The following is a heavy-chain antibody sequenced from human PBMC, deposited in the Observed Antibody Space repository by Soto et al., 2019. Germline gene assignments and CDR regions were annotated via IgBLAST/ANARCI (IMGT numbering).Heavy chain of an antibody. CDR1: GFTIGNYA. J-gene: IGHJ4*02. CDR2: ISGSGGST. CDR3: AKDQGSSWYEIDY. D-gene: IGHD6-13*01. V-gene: IGHV3-23*01. Sequence: EVQLLESGGGLVQPGGSLRLSCAASGFTIGNYAVTWVRQAPGKGLEWVSTISGSGGSTYYADSVKGRFTISRDNSKNTLYLQMNSLRAEDTAVYYCAKDQGSSWYEIDYWGQGTLVTVSS.